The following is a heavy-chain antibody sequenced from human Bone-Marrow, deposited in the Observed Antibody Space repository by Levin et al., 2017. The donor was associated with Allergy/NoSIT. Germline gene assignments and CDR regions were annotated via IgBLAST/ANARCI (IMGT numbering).Heavy chain of an antibody. D-gene: IGHD2-15*01. V-gene: IGHV2-5*02. CDR3: ARVQVDANEAFDY. J-gene: IGHJ4*02. CDR2: IYWDDDE. CDR1: GFSLDISQVG. Sequence: QTLSLTCTFSGFSLDISQVGVGWIRQPPGKALEWLALIYWDDDERYSPSLRSRLTITKDTSKSQVVLTMTDMHPMDTATYFCARVQVDANEAFDYWGQGTLVTVSS.